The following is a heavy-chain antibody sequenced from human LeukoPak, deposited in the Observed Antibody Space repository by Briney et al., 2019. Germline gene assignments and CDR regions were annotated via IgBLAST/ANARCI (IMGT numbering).Heavy chain of an antibody. Sequence: GGSLRLSRAASGFTFSSYTMNWVRQAPGKGLEWVSAISGSGGSTYYADSVKGRFTISRDNSKNTLYLQMNSLRAEDTAVYYCAKEQGFGELLYDYWGQGTLATVSS. D-gene: IGHD3-10*01. J-gene: IGHJ4*02. CDR2: ISGSGGST. CDR3: AKEQGFGELLYDY. V-gene: IGHV3-23*01. CDR1: GFTFSSYT.